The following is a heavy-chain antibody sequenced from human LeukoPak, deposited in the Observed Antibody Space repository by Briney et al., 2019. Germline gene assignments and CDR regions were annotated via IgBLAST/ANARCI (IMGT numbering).Heavy chain of an antibody. J-gene: IGHJ4*02. CDR2: IIPIFGTA. CDR3: ARDVYYDSSGYYFDY. D-gene: IGHD3-22*01. CDR1: GGTFSSYA. Sequence: ASVTVSCKASGGTFSSYAIRWVRQAPGQGLEWMGGIIPIFGTANYEQKFQGRVTITADNSTSTAYMELSSLRSEDTAVYYCARDVYYDSSGYYFDYWGQGTLVTVSS. V-gene: IGHV1-69*06.